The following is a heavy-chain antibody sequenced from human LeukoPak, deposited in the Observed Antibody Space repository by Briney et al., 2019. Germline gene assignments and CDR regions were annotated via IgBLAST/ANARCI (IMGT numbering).Heavy chain of an antibody. D-gene: IGHD3-10*01. J-gene: IGHJ4*02. V-gene: IGHV3-72*01. CDR1: GFXFSDHY. Sequence: GSLRLSCAASGFXFSDHYMYWVRQAPGKGLVWVGRTRNKANSYTTEYAASVKGRFTISRDDSKNSLYLQMNSLKTEDTAVYYCARAPFYGSGSFPDYWGQGTLVTVSS. CDR3: ARAPFYGSGSFPDY. CDR2: TRNKANSYTT.